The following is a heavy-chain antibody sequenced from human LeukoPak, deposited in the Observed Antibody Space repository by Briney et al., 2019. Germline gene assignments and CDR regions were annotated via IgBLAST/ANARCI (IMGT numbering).Heavy chain of an antibody. Sequence: SVKVSCKASGGTFTGYAIRWVRQAPGQGLEWMGGFIPVFGAANYAQKFQGRVTITTDESTSTAYMELSSLRSEDTAVYYCASPAIFGRGYIFFAYWGQGTLVTVSS. J-gene: IGHJ4*02. CDR1: GGTFTGYA. CDR3: ASPAIFGRGYIFFAY. D-gene: IGHD3-3*01. V-gene: IGHV1-69*05. CDR2: FIPVFGAA.